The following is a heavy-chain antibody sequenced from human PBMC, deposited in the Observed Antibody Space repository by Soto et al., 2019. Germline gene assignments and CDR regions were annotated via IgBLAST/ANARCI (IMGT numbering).Heavy chain of an antibody. D-gene: IGHD3-3*01. V-gene: IGHV3-23*01. J-gene: IGHJ6*02. Sequence: GGSLRLSXAASGFTFSNYAMSWVRQAPGKGLEWVSAISYSGGSTYYADSVKGRFTISRDNSKNTLYLQMNSLTAEDTAVYYCAKTLRFLEWSRSYYYGMDVWGQGTTVTVSS. CDR2: ISYSGGST. CDR3: AKTLRFLEWSRSYYYGMDV. CDR1: GFTFSNYA.